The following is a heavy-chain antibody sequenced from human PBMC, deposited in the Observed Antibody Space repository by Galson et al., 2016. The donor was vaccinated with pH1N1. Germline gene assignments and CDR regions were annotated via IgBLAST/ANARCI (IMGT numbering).Heavy chain of an antibody. CDR3: ACPYCDSFSCYRYLDH. V-gene: IGHV1-8*01. J-gene: IGHJ4*02. Sequence: SVKVSCKASGYTFTNFDINWVRQATGQGLEWMGWMNPNSGNTGYAQKFQGRVTMTRNTSIRTAYMELSSLRSEDTATYYCACPYCDSFSCYRYLDHWGQGTPVTVSS. D-gene: IGHD2-21*01. CDR2: MNPNSGNT. CDR1: GYTFTNFD.